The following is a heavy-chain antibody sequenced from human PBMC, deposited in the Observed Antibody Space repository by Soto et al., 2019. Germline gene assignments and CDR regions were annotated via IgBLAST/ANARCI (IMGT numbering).Heavy chain of an antibody. CDR3: AREDDGGDSLDV. J-gene: IGHJ6*02. CDR1: GDSISSDYYH. Sequence: QVQLQQSGPGLVKPSQTLSLTCTVSGDSISSDYYHWTWIRQSPGKGLEWIGYIHHTGSILYNPSFKSRVTISEDTSKNQFSLHLASVTAADTAVYLCAREDDGGDSLDVWGQGTTVTVSS. D-gene: IGHD2-21*02. CDR2: IHHTGSI. V-gene: IGHV4-30-4*08.